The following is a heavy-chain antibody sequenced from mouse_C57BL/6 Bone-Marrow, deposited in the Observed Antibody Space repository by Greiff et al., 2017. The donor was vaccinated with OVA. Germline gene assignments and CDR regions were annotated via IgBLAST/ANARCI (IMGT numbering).Heavy chain of an antibody. D-gene: IGHD4-1*01. CDR3: ARRRDWAWFAY. CDR2: IHPNSGST. Sequence: VKLQQPGAELVKPGASVKLSCKASGYTFTSYWMHWVKQRPGQGLEWIGMIHPNSGSTNYNEKFKSKATLTVDKSSSTAYMQLSSLTSEDSAVYCCARRRDWAWFAYWGQGTLVTVSA. CDR1: GYTFTSYW. J-gene: IGHJ3*01. V-gene: IGHV1-64*01.